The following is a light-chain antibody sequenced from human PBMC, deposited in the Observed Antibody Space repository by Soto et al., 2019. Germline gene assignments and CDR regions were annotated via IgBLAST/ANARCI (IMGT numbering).Light chain of an antibody. CDR1: ASNIGRYNY. Sequence: QSALTQPPSASGSPGQSVTISCIGTASNIGRYNYVSWYQQHPGKAPKLMVYEVSNRPSGVSNRFSGSKSGNTASLTISGLQAEDEADYYCSSYTSSSTPYVFGTGTKVTVL. CDR2: EVS. J-gene: IGLJ1*01. V-gene: IGLV2-14*01. CDR3: SSYTSSSTPYV.